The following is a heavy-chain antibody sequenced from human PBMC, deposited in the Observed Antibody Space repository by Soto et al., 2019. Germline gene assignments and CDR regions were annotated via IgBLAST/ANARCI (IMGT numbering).Heavy chain of an antibody. J-gene: IGHJ4*02. CDR3: AKDDAVEIFDY. V-gene: IGHV3-30*18. CDR1: GFPFITCG. D-gene: IGHD2-21*01. CDR2: ISYDGSNK. Sequence: QVQLVESGGGVVQPGRSLRLSCAASGFPFITCGMHWVRQAPGKGLEWVAVISYDGSNKYYADSVKGRFTISRDNSKNTLYLQMNSLRAEDTVVYYCAKDDAVEIFDYWGQGTMDTVSS.